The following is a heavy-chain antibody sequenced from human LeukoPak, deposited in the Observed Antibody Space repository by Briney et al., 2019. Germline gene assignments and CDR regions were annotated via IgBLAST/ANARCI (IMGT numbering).Heavy chain of an antibody. D-gene: IGHD3-10*01. Sequence: PSETLSLTCTVSGGSISSYYWSWIRQPAGKGLEWIGRIYTSGSTNYNPSLKSRVTMSVDTSKNQFSLKLSSVTAADTAVYYCARDNKDHYYGSGSYYIGDAFDIWGQGTMVTVSS. CDR3: ARDNKDHYYGSGSYYIGDAFDI. V-gene: IGHV4-4*07. CDR1: GGSISSYY. J-gene: IGHJ3*02. CDR2: IYTSGST.